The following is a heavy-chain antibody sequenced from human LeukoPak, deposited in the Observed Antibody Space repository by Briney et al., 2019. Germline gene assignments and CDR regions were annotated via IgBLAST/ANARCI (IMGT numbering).Heavy chain of an antibody. D-gene: IGHD1-14*01. CDR3: ARVGPDNGFDY. V-gene: IGHV1-69*05. J-gene: IGHJ4*02. Sequence: ASVTVSCKASGGTFSSYAISWVRQAPGQGLEWMGGIIPIFGTANYAQKLQGRVTMTTDTSTSTAYMELRSLRSDDTAVYYCARVGPDNGFDYWGQGTLVTVSS. CDR2: IIPIFGTA. CDR1: GGTFSSYA.